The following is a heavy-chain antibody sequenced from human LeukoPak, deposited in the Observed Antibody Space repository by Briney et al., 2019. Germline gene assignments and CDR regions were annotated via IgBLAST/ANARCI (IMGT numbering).Heavy chain of an antibody. CDR3: ARNKINTVTTGWYFDL. D-gene: IGHD4-17*01. CDR1: GFTFSSYS. J-gene: IGHJ2*01. Sequence: PGGSLRLSCAASGFTFSSYSMNWVRQAPGKGLEWVSSISSSSSYIYYADSVKGRFTISRDNAKNSLYLQMNSLRAEDTAVYYCARNKINTVTTGWYFDLWGRGTLVSVSS. CDR2: ISSSSSYI. V-gene: IGHV3-21*01.